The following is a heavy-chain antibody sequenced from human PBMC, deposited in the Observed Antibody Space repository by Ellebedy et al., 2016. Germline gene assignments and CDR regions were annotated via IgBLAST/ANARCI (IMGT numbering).Heavy chain of an antibody. J-gene: IGHJ5*02. CDR2: IYPGDSDT. D-gene: IGHD1-26*01. CDR1: GYSFTSYW. Sequence: ASVKVSCKGSGYSFTSYWIGWVRQMPGKGLEWMGIIYPGDSDTRYSPSFQGQVTISADKSISTAYLQWSSLKASDTAMYYCAREGGRGELLYNWFDPGAREPWSPSPQ. V-gene: IGHV5-51*01. CDR3: AREGGRGELLYNWFDP.